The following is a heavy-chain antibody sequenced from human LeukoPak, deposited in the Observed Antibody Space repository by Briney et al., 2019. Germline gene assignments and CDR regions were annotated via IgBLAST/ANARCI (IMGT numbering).Heavy chain of an antibody. Sequence: SESLSLTCSVSGGSISGYYWTWMRQPAGRGLECSGRIYSSGTFYSNPSLESRVTISLDASNNQFSLKLTSVTAADTAVYYCARGTEMTKIAGHYSFDQWGRGTLVSVSS. CDR3: ARGTEMTKIAGHYSFDQ. J-gene: IGHJ4*02. CDR2: IYSSGTF. CDR1: GGSISGYY. D-gene: IGHD5-24*01. V-gene: IGHV4-4*07.